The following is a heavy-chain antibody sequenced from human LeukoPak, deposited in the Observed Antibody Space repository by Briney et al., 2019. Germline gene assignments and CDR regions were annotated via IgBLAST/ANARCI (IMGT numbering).Heavy chain of an antibody. CDR2: IRSKAYGGTT. Sequence: GGSLRLSCTASGFTFGGYAMSWVRQAPGKGLEWVGFIRSKAYGGTTEYAASVKGRFTISRDDSKSIAYLQMNSLKTEDTAVYYCTSQRIKYYYDSSGYYSNYWGQGTLVTVSS. D-gene: IGHD3-22*01. V-gene: IGHV3-49*04. J-gene: IGHJ4*02. CDR1: GFTFGGYA. CDR3: TSQRIKYYYDSSGYYSNY.